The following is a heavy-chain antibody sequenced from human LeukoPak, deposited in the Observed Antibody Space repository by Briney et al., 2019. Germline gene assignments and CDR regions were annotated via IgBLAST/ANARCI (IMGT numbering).Heavy chain of an antibody. D-gene: IGHD3-3*01. V-gene: IGHV3-48*01. CDR3: ARTLGLDFWSGYLNDY. CDR2: ISSSSSTI. J-gene: IGHJ4*02. CDR1: GFTFSSYS. Sequence: PGGSLRLSCAASGFTFSSYSMNWVRQAPGKGLEWVSYISSSSSTIYYADSVKGRFTISRDNAKNSLYLQMNSLRAEDTAVYYCARTLGLDFWSGYLNDYWGQGTLVTVSS.